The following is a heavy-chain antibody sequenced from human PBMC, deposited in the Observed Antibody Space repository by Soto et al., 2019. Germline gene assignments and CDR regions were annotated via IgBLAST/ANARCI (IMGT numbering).Heavy chain of an antibody. V-gene: IGHV3-33*01. D-gene: IGHD3-3*01. CDR3: ARDVGPRFGVAISYYYYGMDV. J-gene: IGHJ6*02. Sequence: GGSLRLSCAASGFTFSSYGMHWVRQAPGKGLEWVAVIWYDGSNKYYADSVKGRFTISRDNSKNTLYLQMNSLRAEDTAVYYCARDVGPRFGVAISYYYYGMDVWSQGTTVTVSS. CDR2: IWYDGSNK. CDR1: GFTFSSYG.